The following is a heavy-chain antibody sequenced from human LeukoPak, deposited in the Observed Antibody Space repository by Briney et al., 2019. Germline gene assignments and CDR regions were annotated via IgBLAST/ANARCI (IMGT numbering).Heavy chain of an antibody. Sequence: PGRSLRLSCAASGFAFNKYWMHWVRQAPGKGLVWVSRINGDGSTTSYADSVKGGFTISRDNAENSLYLQMNSLRAEDTAVYYCARAPQCSSTSCHWDYWGQGTLVTVSS. CDR1: GFAFNKYW. CDR2: INGDGSTT. D-gene: IGHD2-2*01. V-gene: IGHV3-74*01. CDR3: ARAPQCSSTSCHWDY. J-gene: IGHJ4*02.